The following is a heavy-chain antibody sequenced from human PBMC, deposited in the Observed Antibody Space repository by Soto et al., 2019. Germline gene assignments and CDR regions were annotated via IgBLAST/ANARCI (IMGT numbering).Heavy chain of an antibody. J-gene: IGHJ3*02. D-gene: IGHD3-22*01. CDR1: GFSLSNARMG. CDR3: ARITTSYYYDSSDLIDAFDI. CDR2: IFSNDEK. V-gene: IGHV2-26*01. Sequence: SGPTLVNPTETLTLTCTVSGFSLSNARMGVSWIRQPPGKALEWLAHIFSNDEKSYSTSLKSRLTISKDTSKSQVVLTMTNMDPVDTATYYCARITTSYYYDSSDLIDAFDIWGQGTMVTVSS.